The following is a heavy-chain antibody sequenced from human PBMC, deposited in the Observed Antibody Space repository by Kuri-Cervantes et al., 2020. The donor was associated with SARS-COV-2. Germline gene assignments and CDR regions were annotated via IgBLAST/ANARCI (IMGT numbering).Heavy chain of an antibody. CDR1: GFTFSNYG. V-gene: IGHV3-30*18. CDR2: VSYDGSYK. D-gene: IGHD3-3*01. CDR3: AKSRSEGGGFFDYGVDV. J-gene: IGHJ6*02. Sequence: GESLKISCAASGFTFSNYGMHCVRQAPGKGLEWVALVSYDGSYKYYAGSVRGRFTISRDNSNKTVHLQMNSLRTEDTAVYYCAKSRSEGGGFFDYGVDVWGQGTMVTVSS.